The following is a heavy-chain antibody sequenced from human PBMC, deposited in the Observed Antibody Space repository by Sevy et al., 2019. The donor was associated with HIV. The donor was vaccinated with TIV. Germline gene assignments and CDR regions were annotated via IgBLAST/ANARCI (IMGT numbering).Heavy chain of an antibody. J-gene: IGHJ3*02. V-gene: IGHV3-30*14. CDR3: ARDFEVNNWRVVGAFDM. CDR1: GFKFNGHG. Sequence: GGSLRLSCVATGFKFNGHGIHWVRQAPGKGLQWVAGISHDGDNKIYGDSVKGRFSISGDQSKNTVYLQMGTLTPEDTAIYYCARDFEVNNWRVVGAFDMWGLGTLVTVSS. CDR2: ISHDGDNK. D-gene: IGHD3-3*01.